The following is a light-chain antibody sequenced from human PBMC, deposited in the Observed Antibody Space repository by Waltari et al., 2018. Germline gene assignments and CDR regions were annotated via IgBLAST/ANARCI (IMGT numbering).Light chain of an antibody. CDR3: QAWDTFTQVV. Sequence: SYEVTQPLSVSVALGQTARITCEGNNIGGKNVHWYQQKAGQAPVQVIYRDINRPSGIPERFSASNSGNTATRTISRAQAEDEAEYFGQAWDTFTQVVFGGGTKLTVL. CDR2: RDI. V-gene: IGLV3-9*01. J-gene: IGLJ3*02. CDR1: NIGGKN.